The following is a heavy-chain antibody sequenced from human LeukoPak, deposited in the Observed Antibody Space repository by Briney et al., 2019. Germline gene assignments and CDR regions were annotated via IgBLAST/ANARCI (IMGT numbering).Heavy chain of an antibody. V-gene: IGHV1-2*02. D-gene: IGHD3-22*01. CDR3: ATTRYYYDSSGYYYY. J-gene: IGHJ4*02. CDR1: GYTFTGFY. CDR2: INPNSGGT. Sequence: ASVKVSCKASGYTFTGFYMHWVRQAPGQGLEWMGWINPNSGGTNYAQKFQGRVTMTRDTSISTAYMELGRLRSDDTAVYYCATTRYYYDSSGYYYYWGQGTLVTVSS.